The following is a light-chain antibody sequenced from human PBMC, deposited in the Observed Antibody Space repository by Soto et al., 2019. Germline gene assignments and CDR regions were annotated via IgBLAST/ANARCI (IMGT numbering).Light chain of an antibody. CDR1: QSVSSY. CDR2: DAS. Sequence: IVLTHSPATLSLSPGERPTLTCSASQSVSSYLAWYQQKPGQAPRLLIYDASNRATGIPARFSGSGSGTDFTLTISSLEPEDFAVYYCQQRSNWLTFGGGTKVDI. V-gene: IGKV3-11*01. J-gene: IGKJ4*01. CDR3: QQRSNWLT.